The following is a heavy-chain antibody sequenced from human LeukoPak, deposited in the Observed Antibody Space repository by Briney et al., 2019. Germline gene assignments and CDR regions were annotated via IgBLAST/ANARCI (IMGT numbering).Heavy chain of an antibody. Sequence: ASVKVSCKASGGTFSSYAITWVRQAPGQGLEWMGRIIPIIGVANYAQKFQGRVTIIADKSTSTTYVELSSLRSEDTAVYYCARDSSTSGWFDPWGQGTLVTVSP. CDR1: GGTFSSYA. V-gene: IGHV1-69*04. CDR3: ARDSSTSGWFDP. D-gene: IGHD2-2*01. J-gene: IGHJ5*02. CDR2: IIPIIGVA.